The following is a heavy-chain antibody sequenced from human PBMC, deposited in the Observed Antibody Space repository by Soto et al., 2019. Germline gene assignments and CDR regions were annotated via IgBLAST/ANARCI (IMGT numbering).Heavy chain of an antibody. D-gene: IGHD6-19*01. J-gene: IGHJ4*02. Sequence: EVQLVESGGGLVRPGGSLRLSCAASGFSFSIYNMSWVRQAPGKGLEWVSFISSSSNYIYHADSVKGRFTISRDNAKNSLFLQMNNLRAEDTAVYFCARDERSVAVAPFFDYWGQGTQVTVSS. CDR2: ISSSSNYI. CDR1: GFSFSIYN. CDR3: ARDERSVAVAPFFDY. V-gene: IGHV3-21*01.